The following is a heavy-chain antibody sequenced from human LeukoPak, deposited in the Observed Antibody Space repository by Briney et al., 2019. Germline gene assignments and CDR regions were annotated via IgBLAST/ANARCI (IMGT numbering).Heavy chain of an antibody. J-gene: IGHJ4*02. V-gene: IGHV3-9*01. CDR1: GFTFDDYA. D-gene: IGHD3-22*01. CDR2: ISWNSGSI. CDR3: AKGDDMTPSLYYFDY. Sequence: SGGSLRLSCAASGFTFDDYAMHWVRQAPGKGLEWVSGISWNSGSIGYADSVKGRFTISRDNAKNSLYLQMNSLRAEDTALYYCAKGDDMTPSLYYFDYWGQGTLVTVSS.